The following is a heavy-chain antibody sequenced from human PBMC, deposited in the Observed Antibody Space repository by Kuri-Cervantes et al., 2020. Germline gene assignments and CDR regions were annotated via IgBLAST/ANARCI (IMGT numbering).Heavy chain of an antibody. D-gene: IGHD6-6*01. CDR1: GFTFNNFG. V-gene: IGHV3-30*02. Sequence: GESLRLSCEGSGFTFNNFGIHWVRQAPGKGLEWVAFIPDDGSYKYYADSVKGRFTISRDTSKNTLFLQMDSLRTDDTAVYYCAKHLGGSSSSYWGQGTLVTVSS. J-gene: IGHJ4*02. CDR3: AKHLGGSSSSY. CDR2: IPDDGSYK.